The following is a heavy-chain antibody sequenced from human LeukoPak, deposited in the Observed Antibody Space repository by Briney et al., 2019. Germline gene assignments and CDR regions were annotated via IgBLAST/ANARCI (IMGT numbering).Heavy chain of an antibody. J-gene: IGHJ5*02. CDR2: IYTSGST. D-gene: IGHD6-13*01. Sequence: SETLSLTCTVSGGSISSRGYYWSWIRQPAGKGLEWIGRIYTSGSTNYNPSLKSRVTMSVDTSKNQFSLKLSSVTAADTAVYYCARDPYGQLDWFDPWGQGTLVTVSS. CDR3: ARDPYGQLDWFDP. V-gene: IGHV4-61*02. CDR1: GGSISSRGYY.